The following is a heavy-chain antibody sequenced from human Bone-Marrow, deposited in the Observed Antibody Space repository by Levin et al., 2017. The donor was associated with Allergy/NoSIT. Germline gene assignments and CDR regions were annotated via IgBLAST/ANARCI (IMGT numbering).Heavy chain of an antibody. D-gene: IGHD3-22*01. V-gene: IGHV3-33*01. CDR1: KFPFSNYA. CDR3: AREMVNYYDSVGYYTTDLDAFYFDY. J-gene: IGHJ4*02. Sequence: PPGGSLRLSCTTSKFPFSNYAMHWVRQAPGKGLEWVASILSNGRNEYYADSVKGRFTISRDNSKNTMFLQLNSLRADDTAVYFCAREMVNYYDSVGYYTTDLDAFYFDYWGQGTMVTVSS. CDR2: ILSNGRNE.